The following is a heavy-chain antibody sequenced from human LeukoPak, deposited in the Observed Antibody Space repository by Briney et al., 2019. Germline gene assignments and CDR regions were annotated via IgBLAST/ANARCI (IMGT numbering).Heavy chain of an antibody. J-gene: IGHJ4*02. V-gene: IGHV3-21*01. CDR3: ARDTAMREDY. D-gene: IGHD5-18*01. CDR2: ISSSSSYI. CDR1: GFMFNSYA. Sequence: GGSLRLSCAASGFMFNSYAMNWVRQAPGKGLEWVSSISSSSSYIYYADSVKGRFTISRDNAKNSLYLQMNSLRAEDTAVYYCARDTAMREDYWGQGTLVTVSS.